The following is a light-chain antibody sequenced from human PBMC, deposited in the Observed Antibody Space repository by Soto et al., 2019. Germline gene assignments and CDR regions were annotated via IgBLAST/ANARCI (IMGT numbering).Light chain of an antibody. CDR3: GARAIGSTVL. Sequence: QSALTQPASVSGSPGQSITISCTGTSSDVGYYTFVSWYQQHPSKAPRLMIYGDRDRDSGVTNRFSGSKSGNKDSLTISGPQPEDEAGYYCGARAIGSTVLCGGGTKLTVL. J-gene: IGLJ2*01. CDR1: SSDVGYYTF. V-gene: IGLV2-23*01. CDR2: GDR.